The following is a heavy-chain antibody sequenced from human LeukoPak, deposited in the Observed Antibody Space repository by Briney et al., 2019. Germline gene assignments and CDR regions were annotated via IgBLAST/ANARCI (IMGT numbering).Heavy chain of an antibody. CDR1: GYIFSNYW. CDR2: IHPDDSDT. V-gene: IGHV5-51*01. D-gene: IGHD6-19*01. J-gene: IGHJ4*02. Sequence: GESLKTSCKGSGYIFSNYWIGWVRQMPGKGLEWMGIIHPDDSDTRYSPSFQGQVTISADKSISTAYLQWTTLRASDTAVYYCARRDNSGYFYFDFWGQGTLVTVSS. CDR3: ARRDNSGYFYFDF.